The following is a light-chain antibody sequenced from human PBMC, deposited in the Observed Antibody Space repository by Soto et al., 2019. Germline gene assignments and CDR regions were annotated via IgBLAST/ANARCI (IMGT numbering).Light chain of an antibody. V-gene: IGKV1-12*01. J-gene: IGKJ5*01. Sequence: DIQMTQSPSSVSASVGDRVTISCRASQTISSALAWYQQKPGQAPKLLIYAASKLQIGVPARFRGSGSATDFTLSISSLQPEDFATYYCQQANSFPPIFGQGTRLDIK. CDR1: QTISSA. CDR3: QQANSFPPI. CDR2: AAS.